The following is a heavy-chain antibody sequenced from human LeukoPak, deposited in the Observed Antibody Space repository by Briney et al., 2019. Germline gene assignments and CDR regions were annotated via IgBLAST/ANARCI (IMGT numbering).Heavy chain of an antibody. J-gene: IGHJ6*03. D-gene: IGHD3-9*01. Sequence: PGGSLRLSCAASGFTFSSYWMTWVRQTPGMGLEWIGEIYRSGTTNYNPSLKSRVTISIDKSKNHFSLTLSSLTAADTAVYYCARTGGDILAGSRPYLNCHMDVWGKGTTVIVSS. CDR2: IYRSGTT. CDR3: ARTGGDILAGSRPYLNCHMDV. V-gene: IGHV4-4*02. CDR1: GFTFSSYW.